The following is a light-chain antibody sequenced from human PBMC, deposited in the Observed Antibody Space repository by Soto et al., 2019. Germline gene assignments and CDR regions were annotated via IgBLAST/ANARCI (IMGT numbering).Light chain of an antibody. V-gene: IGKV1-39*01. CDR1: QSISNS. CDR2: AAS. Sequence: DIQMTQSPSSLSASVGDRVTITCRASQSISNSLNLYQQKPGRAPKLLIYAASSLQSGVPSRFSGSGSGTEFTLTISSLQPDDFATYYCQHYNSYSEASGQGTKVDI. CDR3: QHYNSYSEA. J-gene: IGKJ1*01.